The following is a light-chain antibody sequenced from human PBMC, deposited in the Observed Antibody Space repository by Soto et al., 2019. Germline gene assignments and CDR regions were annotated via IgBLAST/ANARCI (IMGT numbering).Light chain of an antibody. CDR1: SSDVGGYNY. J-gene: IGLJ1*01. CDR2: EVS. Sequence: QSALTQPASVSGSPGQSITISCTGTSSDVGGYNYVSWYQQHPGKAPKLMIYEVSNRPSGVSNRFSGSKSGNTASLTISGRQAEDEADYYGTSYTSTTTYVFGTGTKLTVL. V-gene: IGLV2-14*01. CDR3: TSYTSTTTYV.